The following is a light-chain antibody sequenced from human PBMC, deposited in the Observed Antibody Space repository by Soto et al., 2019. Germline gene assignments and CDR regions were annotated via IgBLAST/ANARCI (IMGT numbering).Light chain of an antibody. J-gene: IGKJ4*01. V-gene: IGKV3D-20*02. CDR3: QQRNNWPPVT. CDR2: GAS. Sequence: EIVLTQSPGTLSLSPGERATLSCRASQSVSSNYLAWYQQKPGQAPRLLIYGASSRATGIPDRFSGSGSGTDFTLTISRLEPEDFAVYYCQQRNNWPPVTFGGGTKVDIK. CDR1: QSVSSNY.